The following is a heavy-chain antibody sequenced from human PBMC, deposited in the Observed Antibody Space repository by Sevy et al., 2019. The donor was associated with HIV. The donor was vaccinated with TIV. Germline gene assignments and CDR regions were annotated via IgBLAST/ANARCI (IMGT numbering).Heavy chain of an antibody. D-gene: IGHD2-15*01. V-gene: IGHV3-21*01. CDR2: ISSTSGHI. CDR1: GFTFSSHS. CDR3: ARVVAYCSGGSCFPGYYYGMDV. Sequence: GGSLRLSCAASGFTFSSHSMNWVRQAPGKGLEWVSSISSTSGHIYYSDSVKGRFTISRDNSKNSLYLQMNSLRAEDTAVYYCARVVAYCSGGSCFPGYYYGMDVWGQGTTVTVSS. J-gene: IGHJ6*02.